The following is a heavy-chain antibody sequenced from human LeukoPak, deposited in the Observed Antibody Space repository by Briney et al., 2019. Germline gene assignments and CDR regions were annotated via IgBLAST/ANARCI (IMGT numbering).Heavy chain of an antibody. Sequence: GDSLRLSCAASGFTFTKYWMTWVRQAPGKGLEWVGNIKQDGSDKNYVDSVKGRFTISRDNTKNSVYLQMSGLRAEDTAVYYCARAPDFWSGYYVDYWGQGTLVTVSS. J-gene: IGHJ4*02. CDR2: IKQDGSDK. CDR1: GFTFTKYW. CDR3: ARAPDFWSGYYVDY. V-gene: IGHV3-7*01. D-gene: IGHD3-3*01.